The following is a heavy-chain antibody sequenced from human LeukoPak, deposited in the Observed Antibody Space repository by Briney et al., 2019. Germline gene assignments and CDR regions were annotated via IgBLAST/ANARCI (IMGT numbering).Heavy chain of an antibody. Sequence: GGSLRLSCAASGFTFSSYGMHWVRQAPGKGLEWVAVISYDGSNKYYADSVKGRFTISRDNSKNTLYPQMNSLRAEDTAVYYCAKGEYSSGWYFDYWGQGTLVTVSS. CDR3: AKGEYSSGWYFDY. CDR2: ISYDGSNK. CDR1: GFTFSSYG. V-gene: IGHV3-30*18. D-gene: IGHD6-19*01. J-gene: IGHJ4*02.